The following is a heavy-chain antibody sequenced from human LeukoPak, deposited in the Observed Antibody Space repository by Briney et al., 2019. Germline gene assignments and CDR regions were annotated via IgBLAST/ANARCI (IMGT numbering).Heavy chain of an antibody. Sequence: ASVKVSCKASGYTFTNYDINWVRQATGQGPEWMGWMNPNSGNTGYAQKFQGRVTMTRNTSISTAYMELSSLRSEDTAVYYCARRRGYCSDGSCYGIDYWGQGILVTVSS. CDR3: ARRRGYCSDGSCYGIDY. CDR2: MNPNSGNT. D-gene: IGHD2-15*01. CDR1: GYTFTNYD. V-gene: IGHV1-8*01. J-gene: IGHJ4*02.